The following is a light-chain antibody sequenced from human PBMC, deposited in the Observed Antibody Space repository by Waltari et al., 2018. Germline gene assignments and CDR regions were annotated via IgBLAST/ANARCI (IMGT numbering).Light chain of an antibody. CDR3: QVWDDDSDHVV. CDR1: NIASKS. J-gene: IGLJ2*01. V-gene: IGLV3-21*03. Sequence: SYVLTQPPSVSVAPGKPANIPCGGDNIASKSGHWYQQKPGQAPVAVVFDAGDRPSGIPDRISGSKSGNTATLTISRVEAGDEADYYCQVWDDDSDHVVFGGGTQLTVL. CDR2: DAG.